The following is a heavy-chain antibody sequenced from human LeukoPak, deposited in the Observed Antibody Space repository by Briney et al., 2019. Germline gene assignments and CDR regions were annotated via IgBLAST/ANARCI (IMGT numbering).Heavy chain of an antibody. CDR2: ISGSGGST. Sequence: GGSLRLSCAASGFIFSTYAMSWVRQAPGKGLEWLSYISGSGGSTYYADSVKGRFTISRDNPKNTLYLQMNSLRAEDTALYYCAKRVGSYYFDSWGQGTLVTVSS. CDR3: AKRVGSYYFDS. CDR1: GFIFSTYA. D-gene: IGHD3-10*01. V-gene: IGHV3-23*01. J-gene: IGHJ4*02.